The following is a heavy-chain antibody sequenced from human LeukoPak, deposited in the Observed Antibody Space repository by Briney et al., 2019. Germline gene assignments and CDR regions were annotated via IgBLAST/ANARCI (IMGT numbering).Heavy chain of an antibody. CDR1: GGSISSYY. D-gene: IGHD3-9*01. Sequence: PSETLSLTCTVSGGSISSYYWSWIRQPAGKGLEWIGRIYTSGSTNYNPSLKSRVTISVDTSKNQFSLKLSSVTAADTAVYYCARSYRELRYFDWLSFFDYWGQGTLVTVSS. V-gene: IGHV4-4*07. CDR2: IYTSGST. J-gene: IGHJ4*02. CDR3: ARSYRELRYFDWLSFFDY.